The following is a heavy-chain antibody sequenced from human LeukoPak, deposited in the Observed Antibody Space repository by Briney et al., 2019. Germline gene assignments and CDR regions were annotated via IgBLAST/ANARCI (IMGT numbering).Heavy chain of an antibody. J-gene: IGHJ4*02. V-gene: IGHV3-43D*03. CDR3: AKGTSSWHEFDY. Sequence: GGSLRLSCAASGFTFDDYAMHWVRQAPGKGLEWVSLITWDAGSTYYADSVKGRFTISRDNSKNSLHLQMNSLRAEDTALYYCAKGTSSWHEFDYWGQGTLVTVSS. CDR1: GFTFDDYA. D-gene: IGHD6-13*01. CDR2: ITWDAGST.